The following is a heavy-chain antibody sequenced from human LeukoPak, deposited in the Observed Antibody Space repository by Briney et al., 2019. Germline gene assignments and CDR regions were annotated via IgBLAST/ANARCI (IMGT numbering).Heavy chain of an antibody. CDR1: GGSITSHY. D-gene: IGHD3-22*01. Sequence: SETLSLTCTVSGGSITSHYWSWVRQPPGKGREWIGYFYFSGSTKYNPSLRSRVTISADTSKNQFSLTLSSVTAADTALYYCARESGGYYDNSGYFYYYYYMDVWGKGTTVTVSS. J-gene: IGHJ6*03. CDR2: FYFSGST. V-gene: IGHV4-59*11. CDR3: ARESGGYYDNSGYFYYYYYMDV.